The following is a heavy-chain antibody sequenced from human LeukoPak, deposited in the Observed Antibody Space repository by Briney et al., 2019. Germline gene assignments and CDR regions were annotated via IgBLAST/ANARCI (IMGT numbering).Heavy chain of an antibody. CDR3: ARGRFKYYFDY. Sequence: PSETLSLTCAVYGGSFCGYYWSWIRQPPGKGLEWIGEINHSGSTNYNPSLKSRVTISVDTSKNQFSLKLSSVTAADTAVYYCARGRFKYYFDYWGQGTLVTASS. CDR2: INHSGST. CDR1: GGSFCGYY. V-gene: IGHV4-34*01. J-gene: IGHJ4*02. D-gene: IGHD3-10*01.